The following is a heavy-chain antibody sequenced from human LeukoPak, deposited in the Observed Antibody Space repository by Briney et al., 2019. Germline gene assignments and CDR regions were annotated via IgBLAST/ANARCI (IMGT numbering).Heavy chain of an antibody. CDR2: INPNSGGT. CDR3: ARDSPYYYGSGSAYYFDY. CDR1: GFTFSMYG. Sequence: GRSLRLSCAASGFTFSMYGMHWVRQAPGQGLEWMGWINPNSGGTNYAQKFQGRVTMTRDTSISTAYMELSRLRSDDTAVYYCARDSPYYYGSGSAYYFDYWGQGTLVTVSS. J-gene: IGHJ4*02. V-gene: IGHV1-2*02. D-gene: IGHD3-10*01.